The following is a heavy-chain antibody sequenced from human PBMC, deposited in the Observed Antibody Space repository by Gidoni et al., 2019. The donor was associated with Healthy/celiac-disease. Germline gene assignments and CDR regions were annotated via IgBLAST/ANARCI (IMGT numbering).Heavy chain of an antibody. CDR2: IYYSGST. J-gene: IGHJ4*02. D-gene: IGHD2-15*01. Sequence: QVQLQESGPGLVKPSQTLSLTCTVSGGSLSSGGYYWRWIRQHPGKGLEWIGYIYYSGSTYYNPSLKSRVTISVDTSKNQFSLKLSSVTAADTAVYYCARIGINCSGGSCYSYYFDYWGQGTLVTVSS. V-gene: IGHV4-31*03. CDR1: GGSLSSGGYY. CDR3: ARIGINCSGGSCYSYYFDY.